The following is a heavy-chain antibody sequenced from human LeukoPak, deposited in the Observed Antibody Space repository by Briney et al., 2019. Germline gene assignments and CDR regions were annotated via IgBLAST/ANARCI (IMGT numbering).Heavy chain of an antibody. J-gene: IGHJ6*03. V-gene: IGHV4-59*08. CDR3: AVGATHYSMDV. D-gene: IGHD3-16*01. CDR2: IYYSGST. CDR1: RCSIRGYY. Sequence: SETLSLTCTVSRCSIRGYYWSWVRQPPGKGLEWIAYIYYSGSTNYNPSLKSRVTISLDTSKNQFSLKLSSVTAADTAVYYCAVGATHYSMDVWGKGTTVTVSS.